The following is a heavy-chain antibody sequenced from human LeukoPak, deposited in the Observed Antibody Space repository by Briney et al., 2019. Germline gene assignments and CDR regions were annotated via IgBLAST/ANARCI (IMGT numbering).Heavy chain of an antibody. V-gene: IGHV4-39*01. CDR1: GGSISSSSYY. J-gene: IGHJ6*03. D-gene: IGHD6-19*01. Sequence: SETLSLTCTVSGGSISSSSYYWGWIRQPPGKGLEWIGSIYYSGSTYYNPSLKSRVTISVDTSKNQFSLKLSSVTAADTAVYYCARQAGKIAVPIRYYYYYMDVWGKGTTVTVSS. CDR3: ARQAGKIAVPIRYYYYYMDV. CDR2: IYYSGST.